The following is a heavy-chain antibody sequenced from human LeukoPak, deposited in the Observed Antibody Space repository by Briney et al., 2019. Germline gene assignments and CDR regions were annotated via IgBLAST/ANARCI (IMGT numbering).Heavy chain of an antibody. J-gene: IGHJ4*02. Sequence: GRTLRLSCAASGFTFSSYAMSWVRQAPGKGLEWVSAISGSGGSTYYADSVKGRFTISRDNSKNTLYLQMNSLRAEDTAVYYCAKDSSIFGVVIPFDYWGQGTLVTVSS. CDR2: ISGSGGST. CDR3: AKDSSIFGVVIPFDY. V-gene: IGHV3-23*01. D-gene: IGHD3-3*01. CDR1: GFTFSSYA.